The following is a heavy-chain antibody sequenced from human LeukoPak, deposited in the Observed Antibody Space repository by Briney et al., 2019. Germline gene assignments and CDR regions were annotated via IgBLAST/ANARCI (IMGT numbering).Heavy chain of an antibody. CDR3: ARVFHGGSPGAFDI. D-gene: IGHD3-16*01. CDR1: GFTFSSYS. V-gene: IGHV3-21*01. CDR2: ISSSSSYI. J-gene: IGHJ3*02. Sequence: GGSLRLSCAASGFTFSSYSMNWVRQAPGKGLEWVSSISSSSSYIYYADSVKGRFTISRDNAKNSLYLQMNSLRAEDTAVYYCARVFHGGSPGAFDIWGQGTMVTVSS.